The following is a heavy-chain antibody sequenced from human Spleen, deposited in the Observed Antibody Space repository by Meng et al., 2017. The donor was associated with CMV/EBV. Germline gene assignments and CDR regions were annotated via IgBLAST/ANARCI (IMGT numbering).Heavy chain of an antibody. CDR3: ARDAVLKWSWYYDFWSGFGGMDV. CDR2: ITGTSSHT. V-gene: IGHV3-21*01. Sequence: GESLKISCAASGFSLSAYSMNWVRQAPGKGPEWVSSITGTSSHTYYADSVKGRFTISRDNGKYSAFLQMTSLRAEDTAVYYCARDAVLKWSWYYDFWSGFGGMDVWGQGTTVTVSS. J-gene: IGHJ6*02. D-gene: IGHD3-3*01. CDR1: GFSLSAYS.